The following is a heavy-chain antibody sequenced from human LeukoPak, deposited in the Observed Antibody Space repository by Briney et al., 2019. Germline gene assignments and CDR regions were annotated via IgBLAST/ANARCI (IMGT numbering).Heavy chain of an antibody. D-gene: IGHD3-22*01. CDR2: ISAYNGNT. CDR3: AREVPYDSSFYYQPFDY. Sequence: ASVKVSCKASGYTFTSYGIGWVRQAPGQGLEWMGWISAYNGNTNYAQKLQGRVTMTTDTSTSTAYMNLRSLRSDDTAVYYCAREVPYDSSFYYQPFDYWGQGALVTVSS. J-gene: IGHJ4*02. V-gene: IGHV1-18*01. CDR1: GYTFTSYG.